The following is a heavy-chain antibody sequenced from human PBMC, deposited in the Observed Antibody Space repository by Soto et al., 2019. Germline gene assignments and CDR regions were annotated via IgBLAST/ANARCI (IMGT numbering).Heavy chain of an antibody. D-gene: IGHD3-16*01. J-gene: IGHJ4*02. CDR3: ARMRRAPYYFDY. CDR2: IYFSGTT. CDR1: GGSISSGGHY. Sequence: PSETLSLTCTVSGGSISSGGHYWSWIRQHPGKGLEWIGYIYFSGTTYYSPSLKSRITVSIDTSKSQFSLKLISVTAADTAGYYCARMRRAPYYFDYWGQGTLVTVSS. V-gene: IGHV4-31*03.